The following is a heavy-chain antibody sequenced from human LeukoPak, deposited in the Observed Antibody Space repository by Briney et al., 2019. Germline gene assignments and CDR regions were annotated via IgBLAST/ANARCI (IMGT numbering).Heavy chain of an antibody. CDR3: ARDGGRWLQSLDY. J-gene: IGHJ4*02. D-gene: IGHD5-24*01. Sequence: PGGSLRLSCAASGFTFSSYEMNWVRQAPGKGLEWVSYISSSGNTIYYADSVKGRFTISRDNAKNSLYLQMNSLRAEDTAVYYCARDGGRWLQSLDYWGQGTLVTVSS. CDR2: ISSSGNTI. V-gene: IGHV3-48*03. CDR1: GFTFSSYE.